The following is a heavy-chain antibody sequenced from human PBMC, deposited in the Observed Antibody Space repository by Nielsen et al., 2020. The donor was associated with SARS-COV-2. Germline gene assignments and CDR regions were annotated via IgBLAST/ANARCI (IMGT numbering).Heavy chain of an antibody. V-gene: IGHV3-30-3*01. D-gene: IGHD3-10*01. CDR2: ISYDGSNK. Sequence: GGSLRLSCAASGFTFSSYAMHWVRQAPGKGLEWVAVISYDGSNKYYADSVKGRFTNSRDNSKNTLYLQMNSLRAEDTAVYYCASNPSITMVRGYMDVWGQGTTVTVSS. CDR1: GFTFSSYA. J-gene: IGHJ6*03. CDR3: ASNPSITMVRGYMDV.